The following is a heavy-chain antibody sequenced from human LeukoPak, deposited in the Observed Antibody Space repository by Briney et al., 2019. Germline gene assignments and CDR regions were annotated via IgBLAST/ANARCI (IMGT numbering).Heavy chain of an antibody. V-gene: IGHV3-23*01. Sequence: GGSLRLSCAASGFTFSSYAMSWVRQAPGKGLEWVSAISGSGGSTYYADSVKGRFTISRDNSENTLYLQMNSLRAEDTAVYYCAKDRDYYDSSGYPPYDWFDPWGQGTLVTVSS. J-gene: IGHJ5*02. D-gene: IGHD3-22*01. CDR3: AKDRDYYDSSGYPPYDWFDP. CDR2: ISGSGGST. CDR1: GFTFSSYA.